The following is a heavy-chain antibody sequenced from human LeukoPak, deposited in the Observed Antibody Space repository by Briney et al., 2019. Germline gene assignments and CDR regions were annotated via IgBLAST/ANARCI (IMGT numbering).Heavy chain of an antibody. CDR2: IYSCGST. Sequence: PGGSLRLSCAASGFTVSSNYMSWVRQAPGKGLEWVSLIYSCGSTYYADSVKGRFTISRDNSKNTLYLQMNSLRAEDTAVYYCASALHYYDSSGSYDAFDIWGQGTMATVSS. V-gene: IGHV3-66*01. CDR1: GFTVSSNY. CDR3: ASALHYYDSSGSYDAFDI. D-gene: IGHD3-22*01. J-gene: IGHJ3*02.